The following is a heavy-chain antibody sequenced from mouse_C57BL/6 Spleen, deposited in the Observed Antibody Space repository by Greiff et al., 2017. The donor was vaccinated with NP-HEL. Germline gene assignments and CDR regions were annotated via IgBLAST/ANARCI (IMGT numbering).Heavy chain of an antibody. CDR2: INPNNGGT. CDR3: ARSITTVVPFDY. J-gene: IGHJ2*01. Sequence: EVQLQQSGPELVKPGASVKIPCKASGYTFTDYNMDWVKQSHGKSLEWIGDINPNNGGTIYNQKFKGKATLTVDKSSSTAYMELRSPTSEDTAVYYCARSITTVVPFDYWGQGTTLTVSS. D-gene: IGHD1-1*01. V-gene: IGHV1-18*01. CDR1: GYTFTDYN.